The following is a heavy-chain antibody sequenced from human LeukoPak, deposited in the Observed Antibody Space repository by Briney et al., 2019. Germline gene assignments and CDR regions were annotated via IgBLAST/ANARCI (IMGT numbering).Heavy chain of an antibody. CDR2: IYPGDSDT. V-gene: IGHV5-51*01. Sequence: GESPKIPCKGYGYSFTSYWIGWVRQMPGKGLEWMGIIYPGDSDTRYSPSFQGQVTISADKSISTAYLQWSSLKASDTAMYYCARARLGGNYWFDPWGQGTLVTVSS. CDR3: ARARLGGNYWFDP. J-gene: IGHJ5*02. D-gene: IGHD3-16*01. CDR1: GYSFTSYW.